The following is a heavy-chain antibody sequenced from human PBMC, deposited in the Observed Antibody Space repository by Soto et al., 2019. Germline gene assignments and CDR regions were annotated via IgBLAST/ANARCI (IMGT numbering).Heavy chain of an antibody. CDR3: ARDLYLPFWSGYYRPRYYYYGMDV. J-gene: IGHJ6*02. CDR2: INPSGGST. V-gene: IGHV1-46*01. D-gene: IGHD3-3*01. Sequence: GXSVKVSCKASVYTFTSYYMHWVRQDPGQGLEWMGIINPSGGSTSYAQKFQGRVTMTRDTSTSTVYMELSSLRSEDTAVYYCARDLYLPFWSGYYRPRYYYYGMDVWGQGTTVTVSS. CDR1: VYTFTSYY.